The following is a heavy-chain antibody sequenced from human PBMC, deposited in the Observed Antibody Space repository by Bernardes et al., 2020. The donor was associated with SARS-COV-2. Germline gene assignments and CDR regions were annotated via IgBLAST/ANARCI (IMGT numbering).Heavy chain of an antibody. CDR1: GGSISSSSYY. J-gene: IGHJ4*02. CDR2: IYYSGST. D-gene: IGHD3-10*01. Sequence: SETLSLTRTVSGGSISSSSYYWGWIRQPPGKGLEWIGSIYYSGSTYYNPSLKSRVTISVDTSKNQFSLKLSSVTAADTAVYYCARHTWVRGYFDSGRYSKFDYWGQGTLVTVSS. V-gene: IGHV4-39*01. CDR3: ARHTWVRGYFDSGRYSKFDY.